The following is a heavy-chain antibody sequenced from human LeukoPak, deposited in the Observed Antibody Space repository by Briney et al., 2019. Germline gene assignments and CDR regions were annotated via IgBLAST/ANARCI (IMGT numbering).Heavy chain of an antibody. V-gene: IGHV4-34*01. CDR2: INHSGST. Sequence: SETLSLTCAVYGGSFSGYYWSWIRQPPGKGLEWIGEINHSGSTNYNPSLKSRVTILVDTSKNQFSLRLSSVTAADTAVYYCARGLADDNWFDPWGQGTLVTVSS. CDR3: ARGLADDNWFDP. J-gene: IGHJ5*02. CDR1: GGSFSGYY.